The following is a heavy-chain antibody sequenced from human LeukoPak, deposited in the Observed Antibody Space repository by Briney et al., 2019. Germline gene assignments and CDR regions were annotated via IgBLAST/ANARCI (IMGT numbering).Heavy chain of an antibody. J-gene: IGHJ4*02. CDR1: GFTFTSSW. CDR2: INGDGSST. V-gene: IGHV3-74*01. Sequence: GGSLRLSCAASGFTFTSSWMHWVRQAPEKGLVWVSRINGDGSSTSYADSVKGRFTISRDNAKNTVYLQMNSLRAEDTAVYYCAKMDVGWGQGTLVTVSS. D-gene: IGHD5-24*01. CDR3: AKMDVG.